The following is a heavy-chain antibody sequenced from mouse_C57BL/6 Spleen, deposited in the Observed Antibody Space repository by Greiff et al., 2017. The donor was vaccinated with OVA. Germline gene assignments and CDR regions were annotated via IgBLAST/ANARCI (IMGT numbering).Heavy chain of an antibody. Sequence: EVQGVESGGGLVQPGGSMKLSCVASGFTFSNYWMNWVRQSPEKGLEWVAQIRLKSDNYATHYAESVKGRFTISRDDSKSSVYLQMNNLRAEDTGIYYCTPYYYGSSWFAYWGQGTLVTVSA. CDR1: GFTFSNYW. CDR3: TPYYYGSSWFAY. CDR2: IRLKSDNYAT. V-gene: IGHV6-3*01. D-gene: IGHD1-1*01. J-gene: IGHJ3*01.